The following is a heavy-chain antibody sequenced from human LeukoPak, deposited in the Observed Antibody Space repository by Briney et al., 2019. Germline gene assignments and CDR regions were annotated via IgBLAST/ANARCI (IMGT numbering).Heavy chain of an antibody. CDR1: GYTFTSYA. CDR2: INAGNGNT. CDR3: ARDQRIQLWYAY. V-gene: IGHV1-3*01. D-gene: IGHD5-18*01. Sequence: ASVKVSCKASGYTFTSYAMHWVRQAPGQRLEWMGWINAGNGNTKYSQKFQGRVTITRDTSASTAYMELSSLRSEDTAVYYCARDQRIQLWYAYWDQGTLVTVSS. J-gene: IGHJ4*02.